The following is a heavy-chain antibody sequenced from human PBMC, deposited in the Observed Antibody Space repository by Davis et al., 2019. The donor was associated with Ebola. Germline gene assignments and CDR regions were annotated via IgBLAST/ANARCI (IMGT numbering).Heavy chain of an antibody. D-gene: IGHD4-17*01. CDR3: ARGGWDYGDYESAFDI. J-gene: IGHJ3*02. CDR1: GGSISSHY. Sequence: PGGSLRLSCTVSGGSISSHYWSWIRQPPGKGLEWIGYIYYSGSTNYNPSLKSRVTISVDTSKNQFSLKLSSVTAADTAVYYCARGGWDYGDYESAFDIWGQGTMVTVSS. CDR2: IYYSGST. V-gene: IGHV4-59*11.